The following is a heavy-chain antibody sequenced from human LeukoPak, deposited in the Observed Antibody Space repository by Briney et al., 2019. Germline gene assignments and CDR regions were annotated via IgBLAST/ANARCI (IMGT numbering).Heavy chain of an antibody. J-gene: IGHJ6*02. CDR1: GFTFSSYE. V-gene: IGHV3-48*03. CDR3: ARLFYYDSSGVYGMDV. Sequence: GGSLRLSCAASGFTFSSYEMNWVRQAPGKGLGWVSYISSSGSTIYYADSVKGRFTISRDNAKNSLYLQMNRLRVEDTAVYYCARLFYYDSSGVYGMDVWGQGTTVTVSS. CDR2: ISSSGSTI. D-gene: IGHD3-22*01.